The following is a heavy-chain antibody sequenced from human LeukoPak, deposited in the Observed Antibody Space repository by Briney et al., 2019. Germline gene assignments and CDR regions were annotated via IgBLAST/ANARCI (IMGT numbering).Heavy chain of an antibody. CDR2: IHSADSNT. CDR1: GYSFTNYW. V-gene: IGHV5-51*01. Sequence: GESLKISCKDSGYSFTNYWIGWVRQMPGKGLEWMGIIHSADSNTKYSPSFQGQVTISADKSISTAYLQWSGLKASDTAMYYCAGARHGDYRWDYWGQGALVTVSS. D-gene: IGHD4-17*01. CDR3: AGARHGDYRWDY. J-gene: IGHJ4*02.